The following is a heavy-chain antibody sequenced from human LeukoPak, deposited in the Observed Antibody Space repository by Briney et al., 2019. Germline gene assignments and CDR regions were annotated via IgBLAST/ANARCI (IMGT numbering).Heavy chain of an antibody. D-gene: IGHD3-22*01. CDR2: IIPIFGTA. CDR1: GGTFSSYA. V-gene: IGHV1-69*01. CDR3: ARTYYDSSGYYWYYFDY. J-gene: IGHJ4*02. Sequence: GASVKVSCKASGGTFSSYAISWVRQAPGQGLEWMGGIIPIFGTANYAQKFQGRVTITADESTSAAYMELSSLRSEDTAVYYCARTYYDSSGYYWYYFDYWGQGTLVTVSS.